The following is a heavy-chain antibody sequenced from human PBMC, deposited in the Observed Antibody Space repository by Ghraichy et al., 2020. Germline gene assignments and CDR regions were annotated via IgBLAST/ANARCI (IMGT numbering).Heavy chain of an antibody. J-gene: IGHJ4*02. Sequence: GGSLRLSWAASGFTCDDYAMHWVRHAPGKGLEWVSGITWNSGSIGYADSVKGRFTISRDNAKNSLHLQMNSLRAEDTAFYYCAKDTHSGYNFLFDYWGQGTLVTVSS. V-gene: IGHV3-9*01. CDR1: GFTCDDYA. CDR3: AKDTHSGYNFLFDY. CDR2: ITWNSGSI. D-gene: IGHD5-12*01.